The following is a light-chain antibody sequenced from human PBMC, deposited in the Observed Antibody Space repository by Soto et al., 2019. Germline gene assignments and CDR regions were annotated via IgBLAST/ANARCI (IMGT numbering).Light chain of an antibody. CDR2: DAS. CDR3: QKSDNVPLT. CDR1: QDISKY. V-gene: IGKV1-33*01. J-gene: IGKJ4*01. Sequence: DIQMTQSPSSLSASVGDRVTITCQASQDISKYLNWYQQKPGKAPKLLIYDASNLETGVPSRFSGSGSGTDFSFTISSLQPEDIETYYCQKSDNVPLTLGGGTKVDIK.